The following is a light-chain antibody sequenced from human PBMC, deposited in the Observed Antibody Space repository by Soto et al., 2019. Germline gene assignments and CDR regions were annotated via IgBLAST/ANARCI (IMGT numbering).Light chain of an antibody. Sequence: QSALTQPASVSGSPGQSITISCTGTSSDVGGYKYVSWYQQHPGKAPKVMIYEVSNRPSGVSNRFSGSKSGNTASLTISGLQAEDEAYYYCSSYTTSSALVFGGGTKLTVL. CDR3: SSYTTSSALV. CDR1: SSDVGGYKY. CDR2: EVS. V-gene: IGLV2-14*01. J-gene: IGLJ3*02.